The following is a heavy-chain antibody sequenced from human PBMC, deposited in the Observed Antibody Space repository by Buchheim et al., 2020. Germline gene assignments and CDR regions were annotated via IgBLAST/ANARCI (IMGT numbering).Heavy chain of an antibody. CDR2: ISHDGAST. J-gene: IGHJ3*01. Sequence: QVKLVESGGGLVKPGGSLSLSCAASGISFSDYYMTWIRLAPGKGLEWVSYISHDGASTIYADSVKGRFTISRDNSMNLVHLHMSSLRTEDTAIYYCATTVELSALNDAFDVWGQGT. CDR3: ATTVELSALNDAFDV. V-gene: IGHV3-11*05. CDR1: GISFSDYY. D-gene: IGHD1-7*01.